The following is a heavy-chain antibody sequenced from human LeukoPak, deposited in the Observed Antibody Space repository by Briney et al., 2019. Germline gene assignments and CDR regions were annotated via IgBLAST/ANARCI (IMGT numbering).Heavy chain of an antibody. J-gene: IGHJ6*02. CDR2: ISYDGSNK. CDR3: ARDHCSSTSCYGYHYYYGMDV. Sequence: GGSLRLSCAASGFTFSSYAMHWVRQAPGKGLEWVAVISYDGSNKYYADSVKGRFTISRDNSKNTLYLQMNSPRAEDTAVYYCARDHCSSTSCYGYHYYYGMDVWGQGTTVTVSS. CDR1: GFTFSSYA. D-gene: IGHD2-2*01. V-gene: IGHV3-30-3*01.